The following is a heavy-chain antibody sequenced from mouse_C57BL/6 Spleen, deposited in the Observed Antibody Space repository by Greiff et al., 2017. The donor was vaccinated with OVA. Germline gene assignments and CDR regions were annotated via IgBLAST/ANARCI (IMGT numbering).Heavy chain of an antibody. J-gene: IGHJ3*01. D-gene: IGHD3-2*02. CDR1: GFNIKNTY. CDR2: IDPANGNT. CDR3: VRGSSGPFAY. V-gene: IGHV14-3*01. Sequence: EVQLQQSVAELVRPGASVKLSCTASGFNIKNTYMPWVKQRPEQGLEWIGRIDPANGNTKYALKFPGKATITADTSSNTAYLQLSRLTSEDAAIYYCVRGSSGPFAYWGQGTLVTVSA.